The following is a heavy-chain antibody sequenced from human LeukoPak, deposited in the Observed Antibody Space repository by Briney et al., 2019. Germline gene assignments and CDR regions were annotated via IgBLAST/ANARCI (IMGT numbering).Heavy chain of an antibody. CDR3: ARGGYYDSSGSFDP. CDR1: GYTFARYY. CDR2: INPSGGST. D-gene: IGHD3-22*01. Sequence: GVSVKVSCKASGYTFARYYIHWVRQAPGQGLEWMGIINPSGGSTRYAQKFQGRVTMTRDSSTSTVYMELSSLRSDDTAVYYCARGGYYDSSGSFDPWGQGTLVTVSS. J-gene: IGHJ5*02. V-gene: IGHV1-46*01.